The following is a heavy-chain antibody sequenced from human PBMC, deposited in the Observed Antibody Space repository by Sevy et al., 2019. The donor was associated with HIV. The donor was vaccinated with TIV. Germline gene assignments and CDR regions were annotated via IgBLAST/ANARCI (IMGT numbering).Heavy chain of an antibody. V-gene: IGHV1-69*13. CDR1: GGSFSNSD. J-gene: IGHJ4*02. CDR2: IIPRFGTA. CDR3: ARVGGAREGYDYVGSSFIDH. Sequence: TSVKVSCKVSGGSFSNSDVIWVRQAPGQGLEWMGRIIPRFGTANYAQRFQGRVTITADESTRTGFMELSRLRSEDTALFYCARVGGAREGYDYVGSSFIDHWGQGTLVTVSS. D-gene: IGHD3-16*01.